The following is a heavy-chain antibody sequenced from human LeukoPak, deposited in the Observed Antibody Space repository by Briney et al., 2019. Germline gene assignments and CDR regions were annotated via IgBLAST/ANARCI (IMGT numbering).Heavy chain of an antibody. CDR3: ARPNSGSYVGYFDY. Sequence: PGGSLRLSCVASGFTFSSYSMNWVRQAPGKGLEWVSSISSSSSYIYYADSVKGRFTISRDNAKNSLYLQMNSLRAEDTAVYYCARPNSGSYVGYFDYWGQGTLVTVSS. V-gene: IGHV3-21*01. CDR1: GFTFSSYS. CDR2: ISSSSSYI. D-gene: IGHD1-26*01. J-gene: IGHJ4*02.